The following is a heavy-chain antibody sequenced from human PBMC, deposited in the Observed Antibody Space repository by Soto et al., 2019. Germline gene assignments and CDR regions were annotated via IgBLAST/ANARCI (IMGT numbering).Heavy chain of an antibody. CDR3: AKDSTLLWVGTGGMDV. V-gene: IGHV3-30*18. CDR2: ISYDGSNK. CDR1: GFTFSSDG. Sequence: QVQLVESGGGVVQPGRSLRLSCAASGFTFSSDGLHWVRQAPGKGLEWVAVISYDGSNKYYADSLKGRFTISRDNSKNTQYLQMNSLRAEDTAVYYCAKDSTLLWVGTGGMDVWGQGTTVTVSS. D-gene: IGHD3-10*01. J-gene: IGHJ6*02.